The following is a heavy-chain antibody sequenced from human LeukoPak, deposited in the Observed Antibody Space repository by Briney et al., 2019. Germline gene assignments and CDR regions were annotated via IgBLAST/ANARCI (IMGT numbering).Heavy chain of an antibody. Sequence: GGSLRLSCAASGFTFSSYGMHWVRQAPGKGLEWVAVISYDGSNKYYADSVKGRFTISRDNSKNTLYLQMNSLRAEDTAVYYCARDLGGFGELTDYWGQGTLVTVSS. J-gene: IGHJ4*02. CDR2: ISYDGSNK. CDR1: GFTFSSYG. CDR3: ARDLGGFGELTDY. V-gene: IGHV3-30*03. D-gene: IGHD3-10*01.